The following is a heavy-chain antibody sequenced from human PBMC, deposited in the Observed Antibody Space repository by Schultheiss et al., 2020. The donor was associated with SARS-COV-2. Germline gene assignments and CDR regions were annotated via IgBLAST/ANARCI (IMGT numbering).Heavy chain of an antibody. CDR1: GGTFSSYA. V-gene: IGHV1-2*04. CDR3: ARGAVVVPAAMRSRGTPETNWFDP. Sequence: ASVKVSCKASGGTFSSYAISWVRQAPGQGLEWMGWINPNSGGTNYAQKFQGWVTMTRDTSISTAYMELSRLRSDDTAVYYCARGAVVVPAAMRSRGTPETNWFDPWGQGTLVTVSS. CDR2: INPNSGGT. J-gene: IGHJ5*02. D-gene: IGHD2-2*01.